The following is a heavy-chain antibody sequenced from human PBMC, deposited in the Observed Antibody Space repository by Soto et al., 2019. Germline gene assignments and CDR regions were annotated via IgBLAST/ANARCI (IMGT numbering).Heavy chain of an antibody. V-gene: IGHV3-23*01. CDR2: VSGSGSKI. D-gene: IGHD3-9*01. J-gene: IGHJ4*02. CDR1: GFTFSSYG. CDR3: ARRYGKVDF. Sequence: PGGSLRLSCAASGFTFSSYGMSWVRQAPGKGLEWVSAVSGSGSKINYADSVKGRFTISRDNSKNTLYLQMNSLRAEDTAVYYCARRYGKVDFWGPGTLVTVSS.